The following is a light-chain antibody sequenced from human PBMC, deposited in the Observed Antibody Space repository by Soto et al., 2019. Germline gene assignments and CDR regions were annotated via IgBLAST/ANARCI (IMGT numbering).Light chain of an antibody. V-gene: IGKV1-5*03. CDR3: QQYVTYPLT. CDR1: QSIGGW. J-gene: IGKJ4*01. Sequence: DIQMTQSPSTLSAFVGDRVTITCRASQSIGGWLAWYQHKPGKAPKILMYKASILESGVPSRFSGSGSGTEFTLTISSLQPDDFATYYCQQYVTYPLTFGGGTKGEIK. CDR2: KAS.